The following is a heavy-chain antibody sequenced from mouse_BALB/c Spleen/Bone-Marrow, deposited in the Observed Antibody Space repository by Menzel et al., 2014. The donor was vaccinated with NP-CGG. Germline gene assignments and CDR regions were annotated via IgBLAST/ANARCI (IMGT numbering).Heavy chain of an antibody. CDR3: ARKGAMITHYYAMDY. D-gene: IGHD2-4*01. CDR2: ISNGSSTI. J-gene: IGHJ4*01. CDR1: GFTFSSFG. V-gene: IGHV5-17*02. Sequence: EVMLVESGGGLVQPGGSRKLSCAASGFTFSSFGMHWVRQAPEKGLEWVAYISNGSSTIYYADTVKGRFTISSDNPKNTLFLQMTSLRSEDTAMYYCARKGAMITHYYAMDYWGQGTSVTVSS.